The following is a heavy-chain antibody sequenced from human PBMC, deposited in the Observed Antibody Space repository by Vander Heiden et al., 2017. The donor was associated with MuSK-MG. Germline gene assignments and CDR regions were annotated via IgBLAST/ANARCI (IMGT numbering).Heavy chain of an antibody. CDR2: IYYSGST. Sequence: QLQLQESGPGLVKPSETLSLTCIVSGGSISSRSYYWGWIRQPPGKGLEWIGSIYYSGSTDYNPSLKSRVTMSVDTSKNQFSLKLSSVTAADTAVYYCARRDLKTWLLPPFDYWGQGTLVTVSS. D-gene: IGHD3-22*01. CDR3: ARRDLKTWLLPPFDY. J-gene: IGHJ4*02. V-gene: IGHV4-39*01. CDR1: GGSISSRSYY.